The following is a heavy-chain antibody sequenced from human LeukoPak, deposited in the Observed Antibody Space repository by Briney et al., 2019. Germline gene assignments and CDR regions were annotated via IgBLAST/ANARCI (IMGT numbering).Heavy chain of an antibody. CDR1: GFTFSSYA. V-gene: IGHV3-23*01. D-gene: IGHD3-10*01. J-gene: IGHJ4*02. Sequence: GGSLRLSCAASGFTFSSYAMSWVRQAPGKGLEWVSTISGSGAGTSYADSVKGRFTISRDNPKNTLYLQMNSLRAEDTAIYYCAKGTRGSGTSYNDDYWGQGTLVTVSS. CDR2: ISGSGAGT. CDR3: AKGTRGSGTSYNDDY.